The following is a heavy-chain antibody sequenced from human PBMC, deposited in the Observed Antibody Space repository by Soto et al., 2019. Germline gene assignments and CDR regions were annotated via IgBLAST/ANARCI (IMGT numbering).Heavy chain of an antibody. Sequence: GGSLRLSCAASGFTFSSYAMSCVRQAPGKGLEGVSASSGSGGITYYADSVNGRFTISRDNSKNTLYLQMNSLRAEDTAIYYCAMGLAAAGPLDYWGQGALVTVSS. CDR1: GFTFSSYA. J-gene: IGHJ4*02. CDR3: AMGLAAAGPLDY. CDR2: SSGSGGIT. V-gene: IGHV3-23*01. D-gene: IGHD6-13*01.